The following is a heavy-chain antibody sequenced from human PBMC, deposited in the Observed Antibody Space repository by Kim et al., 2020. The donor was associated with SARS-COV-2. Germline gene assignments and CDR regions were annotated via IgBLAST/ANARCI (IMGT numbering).Heavy chain of an antibody. D-gene: IGHD6-19*01. CDR2: INHSGST. J-gene: IGHJ6*02. Sequence: SETLSLTCAVYGGSFSGYYWSWIRQPPGKGLEWIGEINHSGSTNYNPSLKSRVTISVDTSKNQFSLKLSSVTAADTAVYYCARGWSKEYSSGWYGGYYYYGMDVWGQGTTVTVSS. V-gene: IGHV4-34*01. CDR3: ARGWSKEYSSGWYGGYYYYGMDV. CDR1: GGSFSGYY.